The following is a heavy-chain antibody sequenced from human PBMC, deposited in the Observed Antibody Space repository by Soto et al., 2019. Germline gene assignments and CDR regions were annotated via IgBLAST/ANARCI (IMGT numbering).Heavy chain of an antibody. Sequence: GESLKISCKGSGYSFTSYWIGWVRQMPGKGLEWMGIIYPGDSDTRYSPSFQGQVTISADKSISTAYLQWSSLKASDTAMYYCARDQATVAGWGAFDIWGQGTMVTVSS. J-gene: IGHJ3*02. CDR2: IYPGDSDT. CDR3: ARDQATVAGWGAFDI. CDR1: GYSFTSYW. V-gene: IGHV5-51*01. D-gene: IGHD6-19*01.